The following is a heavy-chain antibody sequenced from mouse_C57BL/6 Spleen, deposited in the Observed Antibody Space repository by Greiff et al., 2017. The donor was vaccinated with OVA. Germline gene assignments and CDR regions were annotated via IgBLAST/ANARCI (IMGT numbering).Heavy chain of an antibody. V-gene: IGHV1-52*01. D-gene: IGHD2-5*01. CDR3: ARKGNSNYEGYFDY. CDR2: IDPSDSET. Sequence: QVQLQQSGAELVRPGSSVKLSCKASGYTFTSYWMHWVKQRPIQGLEWIGNIDPSDSETHYNQKFKDKATLTVDKSSSTAYMQLSSLTSEDSAVYYCARKGNSNYEGYFDYWGQGTTLTVSS. CDR1: GYTFTSYW. J-gene: IGHJ2*01.